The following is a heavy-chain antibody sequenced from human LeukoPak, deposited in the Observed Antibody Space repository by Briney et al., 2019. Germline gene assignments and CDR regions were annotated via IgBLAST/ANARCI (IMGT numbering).Heavy chain of an antibody. CDR1: GGSISSYY. Sequence: SETLSLTCTVSGGSISSYYWSWIRQPPGKGLEWIGYIYYSGSTNYNPSLKSRVTISVDTSKNQFSLKLSSVTAADTAVYYCARAFGVATIKNYYYGMDVWGQGTTVTVSS. CDR2: IYYSGST. J-gene: IGHJ6*02. D-gene: IGHD5-12*01. CDR3: ARAFGVATIKNYYYGMDV. V-gene: IGHV4-59*01.